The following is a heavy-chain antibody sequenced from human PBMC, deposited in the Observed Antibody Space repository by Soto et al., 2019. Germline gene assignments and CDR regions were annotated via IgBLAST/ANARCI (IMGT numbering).Heavy chain of an antibody. CDR1: GFPFSNAW. CDR2: IKSKTDGGTT. V-gene: IGHV3-15*07. CDR3: TTDSYSTIIIVRFDY. Sequence: PGGSLRLSCAASGFPFSNAWINWVRQAPGKGLEWVGRIKSKTDGGTTDYAAPVKGRFAISRDDSNNMVYLQMNSLKIEDTAVYYCTTDSYSTIIIVRFDYWGHGTLVTVSS. D-gene: IGHD3-22*01. J-gene: IGHJ4*01.